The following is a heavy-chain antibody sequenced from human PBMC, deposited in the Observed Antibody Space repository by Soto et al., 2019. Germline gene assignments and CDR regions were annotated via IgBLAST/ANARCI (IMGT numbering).Heavy chain of an antibody. CDR1: GGSISSSNW. CDR3: ARRWGEGRVDY. CDR2: INHRGNT. Sequence: QVQLQESGPGLVKPSGTLSLTCAVSGGSISSSNWWSWVRQPPGKGLEWIGEINHRGNTNFNRSLKSRVTMAVDKSRNQFSLKLSSVTAADTAVYYCARRWGEGRVDYWGQGTLVTVSS. V-gene: IGHV4-4*02. J-gene: IGHJ4*02. D-gene: IGHD3-10*01.